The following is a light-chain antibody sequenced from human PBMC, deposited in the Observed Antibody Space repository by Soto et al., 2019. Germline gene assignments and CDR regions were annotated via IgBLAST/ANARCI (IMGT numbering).Light chain of an antibody. Sequence: QSALTQPHSVSGSPGQSVTISCTGTSSDVGGYNYVSWYQQHPGKAPKLMIYDVSKRPSGVPDRFSGSKSGNTASLTISGLQAEDEADYYCAAWDDNLRGYWVFGGGTKLTVL. CDR2: DVS. V-gene: IGLV2-11*01. CDR1: SSDVGGYNY. J-gene: IGLJ2*01. CDR3: AAWDDNLRGYWV.